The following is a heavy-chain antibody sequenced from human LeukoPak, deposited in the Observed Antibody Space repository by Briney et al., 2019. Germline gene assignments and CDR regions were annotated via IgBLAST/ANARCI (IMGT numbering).Heavy chain of an antibody. J-gene: IGHJ4*02. V-gene: IGHV3-21*01. CDR2: ISGRSTYI. CDR3: ATGEGYCGDTACMFAY. CDR1: GFALSSYA. D-gene: IGHD2-15*01. Sequence: PGGSLRLSCAASGFALSSYAMNWVRQAPGKGLEWVSSISGRSTYIYYADSVQGRFTISRDNAKNSLYLQMNSLRAEDTAVYYCATGEGYCGDTACMFAYWGLGTVVTVSS.